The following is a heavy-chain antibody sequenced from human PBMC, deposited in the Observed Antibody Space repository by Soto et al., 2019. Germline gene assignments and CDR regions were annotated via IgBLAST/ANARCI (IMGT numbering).Heavy chain of an antibody. V-gene: IGHV4-31*03. CDR1: GGSISSGGYY. CDR3: ARETRRSGPVRAFDI. CDR2: IYYSGST. Sequence: TLSLTCTVSGGSISSGGYYWSWIRQHPGKGLEWIGYIYYSGSTYYNPSLKSRVTISVDTSKNQFSLKLSSVTAADTAVYYCARETRRSGPVRAFDIWGQGTMVTVSS. D-gene: IGHD3-10*01. J-gene: IGHJ3*02.